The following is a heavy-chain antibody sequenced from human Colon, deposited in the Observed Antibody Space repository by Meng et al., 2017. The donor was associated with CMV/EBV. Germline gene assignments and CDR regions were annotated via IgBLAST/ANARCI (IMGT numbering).Heavy chain of an antibody. Sequence: GESLKISCEMSGFIFSQGWMSWVRQAPGKGLEWVALIKREDEGATVDYAAPVKGRFSISRDDSKNMVFLQMYSLKSDDTALYYCTTGLAGVAGIYWGQGTPVTVSS. CDR1: GFIFSQGW. V-gene: IGHV3-15*01. D-gene: IGHD3-10*01. J-gene: IGHJ4*02. CDR2: IKREDEGATV. CDR3: TTGLAGVAGIY.